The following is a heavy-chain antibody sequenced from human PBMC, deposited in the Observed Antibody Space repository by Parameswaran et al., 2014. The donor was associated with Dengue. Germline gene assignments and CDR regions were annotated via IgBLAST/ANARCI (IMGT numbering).Heavy chain of an antibody. V-gene: IGHV4-34*01. Sequence: VRQAPGKGLEWIGEINHSGSTNYNPSLKSRVTISVDTSKNQFSLKLSSVTAADTAVYYCARGGLGIVGATGDYDYWGQGTLVTVSS. CDR3: ARGGLGIVGATGDYDY. J-gene: IGHJ4*02. D-gene: IGHD1-26*01. CDR2: INHSGST.